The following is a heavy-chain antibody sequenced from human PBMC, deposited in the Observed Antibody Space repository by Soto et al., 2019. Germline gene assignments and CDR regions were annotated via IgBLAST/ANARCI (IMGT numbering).Heavy chain of an antibody. CDR2: INHSGST. Sequence: SETLSLTCAVYGGSFSGYYWSWIRQPPGKGLEWIGEINHSGSTNYNPSLKSRFIISRDNAKNSLYLQMNSLRADDTAVYYCARDGVRETSGYSYNWFDPWGQGTLVTVS. CDR1: GGSFSGYY. CDR3: ARDGVRETSGYSYNWFDP. D-gene: IGHD3-22*01. J-gene: IGHJ5*02. V-gene: IGHV4-34*01.